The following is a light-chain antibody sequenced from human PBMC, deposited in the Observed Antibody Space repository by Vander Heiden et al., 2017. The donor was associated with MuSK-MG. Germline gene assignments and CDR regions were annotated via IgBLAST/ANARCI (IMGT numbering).Light chain of an antibody. Sequence: QSAPTQPRSESGLPGQSVTISCTGTHRDVGGYSYVSWYQRYPGQAPKLISYDVTKRPSGVPDRFSGSKSGSTASVTISGLQAEDEADYYCCSYAGPHSWVFGGGTVLTVL. J-gene: IGLJ3*02. V-gene: IGLV2-11*01. CDR3: CSYAGPHSWV. CDR1: HRDVGGYSY. CDR2: DVT.